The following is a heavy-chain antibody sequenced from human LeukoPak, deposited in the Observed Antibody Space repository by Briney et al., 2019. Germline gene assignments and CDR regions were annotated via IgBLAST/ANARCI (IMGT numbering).Heavy chain of an antibody. J-gene: IGHJ4*02. CDR1: GGSISSYY. Sequence: PSETLSLTCTVSGGSISSYYWSWTRQPPGKGLEWIAYIYYSGSTNYNPSLKSRVTISVDTSKNQFSLRLNSVTAADTAVYYCARHANSYGSGSFPFDYWGQGTLVTVSS. CDR3: ARHANSYGSGSFPFDY. V-gene: IGHV4-59*08. D-gene: IGHD3-10*01. CDR2: IYYSGST.